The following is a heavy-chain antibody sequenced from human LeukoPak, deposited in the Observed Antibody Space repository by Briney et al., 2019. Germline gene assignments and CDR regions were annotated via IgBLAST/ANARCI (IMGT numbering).Heavy chain of an antibody. D-gene: IGHD1-26*01. Sequence: PGGSLRLSCEASGFTFSDFGLHWVRQAPGKGLEWGAFIRSEENKIYYLASVRGRFTISRDNSKNTLFLQMSSLRHEDTAVYYCARGAGTYYGTDTFDLWGQGTMVTVSS. V-gene: IGHV3-30*02. J-gene: IGHJ3*01. CDR2: IRSEENKI. CDR1: GFTFSDFG. CDR3: ARGAGTYYGTDTFDL.